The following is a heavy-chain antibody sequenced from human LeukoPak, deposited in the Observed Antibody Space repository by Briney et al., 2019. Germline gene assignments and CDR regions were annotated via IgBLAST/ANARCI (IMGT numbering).Heavy chain of an antibody. V-gene: IGHV4-59*01. J-gene: IGHJ6*03. D-gene: IGHD3-3*01. Sequence: SETLSLTCAVYGGSFSGYYWSWLRQPPGKGLEWIGYIYYSGSTNYNPSLKSRVTISVDTSKNQFSLKLSSVTAADTAVYYCARGPTISFMDVWGKGTTVTVSS. CDR1: GGSFSGYY. CDR3: ARGPTISFMDV. CDR2: IYYSGST.